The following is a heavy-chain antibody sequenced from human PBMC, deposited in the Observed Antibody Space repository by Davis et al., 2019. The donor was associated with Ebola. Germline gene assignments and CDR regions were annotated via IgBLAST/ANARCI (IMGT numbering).Heavy chain of an antibody. Sequence: ASVKVSCKASGYTFTDYNIHWMRQAPGQGLEWLGRVILKSGATNYAQKFQDRVTMTRDTSTTTVYLELRSLTSEDTAVYYCAREAGATDYWGQGTLVTVSS. CDR2: VILKSGAT. D-gene: IGHD1-26*01. CDR3: AREAGATDY. CDR1: GYTFTDYN. V-gene: IGHV1-2*06. J-gene: IGHJ4*02.